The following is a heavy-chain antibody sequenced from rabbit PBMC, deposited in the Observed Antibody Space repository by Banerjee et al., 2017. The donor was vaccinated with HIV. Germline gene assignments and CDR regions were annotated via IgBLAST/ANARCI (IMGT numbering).Heavy chain of an antibody. Sequence: QEHLEESGGDLVKPEGSLTLTCTASGFSFSSGYDMCWVRQAPGKGLELIACIYTNSGNTYYASWAKGRFTISKTSSTTVTLQMTSLTAADTATYFCARGDGWALDLWGPGTLVTVS. J-gene: IGHJ4*01. V-gene: IGHV1S45*01. D-gene: IGHD4-2*01. CDR3: ARGDGWALDL. CDR1: GFSFSSGYD. CDR2: IYTNSGNT.